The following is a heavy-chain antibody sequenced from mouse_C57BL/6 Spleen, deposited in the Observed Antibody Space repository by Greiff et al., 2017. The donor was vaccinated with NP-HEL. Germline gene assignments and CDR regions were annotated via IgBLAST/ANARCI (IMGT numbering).Heavy chain of an antibody. CDR1: GYTFTDYN. Sequence: VQLQQSGPELVKPGASVKIPCKASGYTFTDYNMDWVKQSHGKSLEWIGDINPNNGGTIYNQKFKGKATLTVDKSSSTAYMELRSLTSEDTAVYYCARYDYEGYFDVWGTGTTGTVSS. D-gene: IGHD2-4*01. CDR2: INPNNGGT. J-gene: IGHJ1*03. CDR3: ARYDYEGYFDV. V-gene: IGHV1-18*01.